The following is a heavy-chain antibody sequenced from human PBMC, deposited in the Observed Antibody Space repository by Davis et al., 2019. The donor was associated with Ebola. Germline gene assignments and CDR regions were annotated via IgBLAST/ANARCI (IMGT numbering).Heavy chain of an antibody. CDR2: ISPNSGGT. V-gene: IGHV1-2*02. D-gene: IGHD6-13*01. Sequence: ASVKVSCKASGYTFTGYYMHWVRQAPGQGLEWMGWISPNSGGTSYAQKFQGRVTMTRDTSISTAYMELTRLGSDDTAVYYCARDLEERDGDSWSYYYYYMDLWGKGTTVTVSS. J-gene: IGHJ6*03. CDR3: ARDLEERDGDSWSYYYYYMDL. CDR1: GYTFTGYY.